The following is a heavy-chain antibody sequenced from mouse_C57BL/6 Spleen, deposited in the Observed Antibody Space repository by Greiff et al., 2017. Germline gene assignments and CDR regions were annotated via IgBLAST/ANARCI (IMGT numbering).Heavy chain of an antibody. J-gene: IGHJ2*01. CDR2: ISGGGGNT. CDR3: ARHGDGYYPYYFGY. Sequence: EVKVVESGGGLVKPGGSLKLSCAASGFTFSSYTMSWVRQTPEKRLEWVATISGGGGNTYYPDSVKGRFTISRDNAKNTLYLQMSSLRSEDTALYYCARHGDGYYPYYFGYWGQGTTLTVSS. CDR1: GFTFSSYT. D-gene: IGHD2-3*01. V-gene: IGHV5-9*01.